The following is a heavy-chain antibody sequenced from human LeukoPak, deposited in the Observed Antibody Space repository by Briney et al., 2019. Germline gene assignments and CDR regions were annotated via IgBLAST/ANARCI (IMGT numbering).Heavy chain of an antibody. J-gene: IGHJ6*02. Sequence: GGSLRLLYAVCGFSFSSSAVSWVRQAPGKGLEWVSAISGSGGNTYYAGSVKGRSTIFRDNSKNMLYLQMNSLRAEDTALYYCASQKPNFCDSRGAVCGQATTVTVSS. V-gene: IGHV3-23*01. CDR2: ISGSGGNT. CDR1: GFSFSSSA. CDR3: ASQKPNFCDSRGAV. D-gene: IGHD3-22*01.